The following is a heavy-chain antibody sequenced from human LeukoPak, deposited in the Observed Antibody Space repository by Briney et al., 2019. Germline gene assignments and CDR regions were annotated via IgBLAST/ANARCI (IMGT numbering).Heavy chain of an antibody. Sequence: QSGGSLRLSCAASGITFSSYGMSWVRQAPGKGLEWVSSISSTGGTTYYADSVKGRFTVSRDNSKNTLYLQMNSLRAEDTAVYYCAKSYKAVWDWFDPWGQGTLVTVSS. V-gene: IGHV3-23*01. CDR1: GITFSSYG. CDR3: AKSYKAVWDWFDP. CDR2: ISSTGGTT. J-gene: IGHJ5*02. D-gene: IGHD6-19*01.